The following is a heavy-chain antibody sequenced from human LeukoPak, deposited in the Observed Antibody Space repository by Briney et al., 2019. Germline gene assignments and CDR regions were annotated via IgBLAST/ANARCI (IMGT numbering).Heavy chain of an antibody. CDR1: GFRFDDYG. J-gene: IGHJ4*02. Sequence: PGGSLRLSCAASGFRFDDYGMSWVRQSPGKGLEWVCGMNWSGDSIRYAASVRGRFTISRDNANSSLFLQMNSLRAEDTAFYYCVRGLYYYDSSGWGYFDYWGQGALVTVSS. D-gene: IGHD3-22*01. CDR2: MNWSGDSI. V-gene: IGHV3-20*04. CDR3: VRGLYYYDSSGWGYFDY.